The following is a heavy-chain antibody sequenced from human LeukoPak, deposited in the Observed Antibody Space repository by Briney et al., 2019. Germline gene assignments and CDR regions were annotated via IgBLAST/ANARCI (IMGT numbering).Heavy chain of an antibody. CDR3: AKGLAYCGGDCYQGDAFDI. V-gene: IGHV3-30-3*01. Sequence: GGSLRLSCAASGFTFSSYAMHWVRQAPGKGLEWVAVISYDGSNKYYADSVKGRFTISRDNSKNTLYLQMNSLRAEDTAVYYCAKGLAYCGGDCYQGDAFDIWGQGTMVTVSS. CDR2: ISYDGSNK. J-gene: IGHJ3*02. D-gene: IGHD2-21*02. CDR1: GFTFSSYA.